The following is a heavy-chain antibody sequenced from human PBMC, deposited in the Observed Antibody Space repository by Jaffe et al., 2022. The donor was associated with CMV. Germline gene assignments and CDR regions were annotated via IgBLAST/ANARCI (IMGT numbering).Heavy chain of an antibody. Sequence: QVQLQQWGAGLLKPSETLSLTCAVYGGSFSGYYWSWIRQPPGKGLEWIGEINHSGSTNYNPSLKSRVTISVDTSKNQFSLKLSSVTAADTAVYYCARGLRIAAAGIFWENYYYYYMDVWGKGTTVTVSS. CDR3: ARGLRIAAAGIFWENYYYYYMDV. V-gene: IGHV4-34*01. J-gene: IGHJ6*03. D-gene: IGHD6-13*01. CDR1: GGSFSGYY. CDR2: INHSGST.